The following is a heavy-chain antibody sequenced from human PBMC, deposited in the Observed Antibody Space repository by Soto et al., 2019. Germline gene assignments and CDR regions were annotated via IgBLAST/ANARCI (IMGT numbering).Heavy chain of an antibody. CDR2: IIPIFGTA. CDR1: GGTFSSYA. CDR3: ARAASRVQLWANYYYYGMDV. Sequence: QVQLVQSGAEVKKPGSSVKVSCKASGGTFSSYAISWVRQAPGQGLEWMGGIIPIFGTASYAQKFQGRVTITADESTSTAYMELSSLRSEDTAVYYCARAASRVQLWANYYYYGMDVWGQGTTVTVSS. J-gene: IGHJ6*02. D-gene: IGHD5-18*01. V-gene: IGHV1-69*01.